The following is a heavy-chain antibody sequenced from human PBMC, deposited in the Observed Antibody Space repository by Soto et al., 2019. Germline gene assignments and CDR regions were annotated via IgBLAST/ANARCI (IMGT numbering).Heavy chain of an antibody. CDR2: ISPYNGNP. J-gene: IGHJ6*02. CDR3: ARNPSTSWPPLYGMDV. V-gene: IGHV1-18*01. CDR1: DYTFDSYG. Sequence: HLVQSGAEVKKPGASVKVSCKASDYTFDSYGINWVRQAPGQGLEWMGWISPYNGNPKYAQKFQGRVTMTTDTSTTTAYMELRSLRSDDTTVYYCARNPSTSWPPLYGMDVWGQGTSVTVSS.